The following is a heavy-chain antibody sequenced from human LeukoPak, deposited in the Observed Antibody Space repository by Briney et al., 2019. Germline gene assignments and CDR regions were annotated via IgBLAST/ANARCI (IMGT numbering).Heavy chain of an antibody. CDR2: INHSGST. J-gene: IGHJ6*03. CDR3: ASRRITMVRGVTTYYYYYMDV. V-gene: IGHV4-34*01. D-gene: IGHD3-10*01. Sequence: GSLRLSCAASGFTFRGYAMVWVRQPPGKGLEWIGEINHSGSTNYNPSLKSRVTISVDTSKNQFSLKLSSVTAADTAVYYCASRRITMVRGVTTYYYYYMDVWGKGTTVTVSS. CDR1: GFTFRGYA.